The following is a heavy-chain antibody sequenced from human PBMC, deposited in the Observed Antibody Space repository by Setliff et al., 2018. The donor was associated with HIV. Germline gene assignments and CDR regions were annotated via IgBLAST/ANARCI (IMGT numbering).Heavy chain of an antibody. CDR2: IYYSGST. D-gene: IGHD1-1*01. CDR3: ARGTTSITFDY. V-gene: IGHV4-39*07. CDR1: GGSISSSSYY. Sequence: PSETLSLTCTVSGGSISSSSYYWGWIRQPPGKGLEWIGSIYYSGSTYYNPSLKSRVTISVDTSKNQFSLNLNSVTAADTAVYYCARGTTSITFDYWSQGTLVTVSS. J-gene: IGHJ4*02.